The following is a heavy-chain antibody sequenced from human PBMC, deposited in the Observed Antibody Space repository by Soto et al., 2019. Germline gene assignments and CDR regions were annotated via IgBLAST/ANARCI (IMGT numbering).Heavy chain of an antibody. D-gene: IGHD2-21*02. CDR2: ISAYNGNT. V-gene: IGHV1-18*01. CDR1: GYTFTSYG. J-gene: IGHJ6*02. CDR3: ARDHIVVVTAIQDYYYYGMDV. Sequence: GASVKVSCKASGYTFTSYGMSWVRQAPGQGLEWMGWISAYNGNTNYAQKLQGRVTMTTDTSTSTAYMELRSLRSDDTAVYYCARDHIVVVTAIQDYYYYGMDVWGQGTTVTVSS.